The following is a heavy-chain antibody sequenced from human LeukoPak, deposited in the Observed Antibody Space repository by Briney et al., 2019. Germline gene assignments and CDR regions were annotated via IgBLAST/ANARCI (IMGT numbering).Heavy chain of an antibody. D-gene: IGHD6-13*01. V-gene: IGHV3-30*04. CDR1: GFALRKYN. J-gene: IGHJ6*02. CDR2: ILYDGSNY. CDR3: AALMGTSWDDV. Sequence: GGPLRLSCAASGFALRKYNIHWVRQAPGQGLEWVALILYDGSNYYDADSVRGRFSISRDNSKDTVYLDMNSLRPEDTAIYYCAALMGTSWDDVWGQGTTVIVSS.